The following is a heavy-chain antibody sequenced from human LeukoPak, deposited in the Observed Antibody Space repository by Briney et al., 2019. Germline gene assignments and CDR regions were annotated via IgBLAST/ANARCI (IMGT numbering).Heavy chain of an antibody. Sequence: ASLKVSCKASGYTFTGYYMHWVRQAHGQGLEWMGRINPNSGGTNYAQKVQGRVSMTRDTSISTAYMELSRLRSDDTAVYYCARLPKVGADYWGQGTLVTVSS. CDR3: ARLPKVGADY. CDR2: INPNSGGT. D-gene: IGHD1-26*01. V-gene: IGHV1-2*06. CDR1: GYTFTGYY. J-gene: IGHJ4*02.